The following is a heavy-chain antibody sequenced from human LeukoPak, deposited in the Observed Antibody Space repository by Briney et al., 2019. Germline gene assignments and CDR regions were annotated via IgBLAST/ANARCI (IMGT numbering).Heavy chain of an antibody. CDR1: GYRFTSYW. V-gene: IGHV5-51*01. CDR2: IYPGDSDT. CDR3: ARGLRYFDWLGDFDY. D-gene: IGHD3-9*01. J-gene: IGHJ4*02. Sequence: GASLKISCKGSGYRFTSYWIGWVRQMPGKGLEWMGIIYPGDSDTRYSPSFQGQVTISADKSISTAYLQWSSLKASDTAMYYCARGLRYFDWLGDFDYWGQGTLVTVSS.